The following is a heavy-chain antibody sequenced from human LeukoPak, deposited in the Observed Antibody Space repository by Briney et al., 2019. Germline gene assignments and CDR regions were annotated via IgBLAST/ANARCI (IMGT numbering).Heavy chain of an antibody. J-gene: IGHJ4*02. D-gene: IGHD4-17*01. V-gene: IGHV5-10-1*01. CDR1: GYSFTNYW. Sequence: TGESLKISCKGSGYSFTNYWISWVRQMPGKGLEWMGRIDPSDSYTKYSPSFEGHVTISVDKSISTAFLQWNSLKASDSAMYYCATGASKVTTDFANYWGQGTRVAVSS. CDR2: IDPSDSYT. CDR3: ATGASKVTTDFANY.